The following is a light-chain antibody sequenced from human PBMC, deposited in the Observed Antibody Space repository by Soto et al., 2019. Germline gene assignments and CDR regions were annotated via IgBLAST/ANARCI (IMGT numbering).Light chain of an antibody. CDR2: GAS. V-gene: IGKV1-27*01. Sequence: DIQMTQSPPSLSVSVGDRVAITCRTSHGINNHLAWYQQKPGKVPRLLIFGASTLRPGVPSRFSGSGSGTDFTLTISSLQPEDVATYYCQQYNSAPYTFGQGTKLDLK. CDR3: QQYNSAPYT. J-gene: IGKJ2*01. CDR1: HGINNH.